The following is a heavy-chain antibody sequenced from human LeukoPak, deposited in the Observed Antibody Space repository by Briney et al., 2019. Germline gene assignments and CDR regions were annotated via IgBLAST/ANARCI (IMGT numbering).Heavy chain of an antibody. V-gene: IGHV3-33*01. CDR3: ARDPSSTYYYYYGMDV. CDR1: GFTFSSYG. CDR2: IWYDGSNK. D-gene: IGHD6-13*01. J-gene: IGHJ6*02. Sequence: PGRSLRLSCAASGFTFSSYGMHWVRQAPGKGLEWAAVIWYDGSNKYYADSVKGRFTISRDNSKNTLYLQMNSLRAEDTAVYYRARDPSSTYYYYYGMDVWGQGTTVTVSS.